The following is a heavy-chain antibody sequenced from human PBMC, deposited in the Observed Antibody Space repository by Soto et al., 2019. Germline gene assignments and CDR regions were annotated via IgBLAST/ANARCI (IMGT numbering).Heavy chain of an antibody. D-gene: IGHD3-3*01. CDR1: GYTFTSYG. V-gene: IGHV1-18*01. CDR2: ISAYNGNT. CDR3: ASQGRATIFGVDYYYYYMDV. Sequence: GASVKLSCKTSGYTFTSYGISWVRQAPGQGLEWMGWISAYNGNTNYAQKLQGRVTMTTDTSTSTAYMELRSLRSDDTAVYYCASQGRATIFGVDYYYYYMDVWGKGTTVTVSS. J-gene: IGHJ6*03.